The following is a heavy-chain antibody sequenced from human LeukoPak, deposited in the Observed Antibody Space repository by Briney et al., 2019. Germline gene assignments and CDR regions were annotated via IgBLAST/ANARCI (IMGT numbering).Heavy chain of an antibody. J-gene: IGHJ4*02. CDR1: GGSSSGYY. V-gene: IGHV4-34*01. CDR3: ARGISYYGSGSYYNSEKLYYFDY. Sequence: SETLSLTCAVYGGSSSGYYWSWIRQPPGKGLEWIGEINHSGSTNYNPSLKSRVTISVDTSKNQFSLKLSSVTAADTAVYYCARGISYYGSGSYYNSEKLYYFDYWGQGTLVTVSS. D-gene: IGHD3-10*01. CDR2: INHSGST.